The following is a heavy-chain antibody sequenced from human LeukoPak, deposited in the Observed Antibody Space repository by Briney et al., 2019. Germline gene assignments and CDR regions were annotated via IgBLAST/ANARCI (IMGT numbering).Heavy chain of an antibody. CDR2: ISSSRSYI. Sequence: GGSLRLSCAASGFTFSSYSMNWVRQAPGRGLEWVSSISSSRSYIYYADSVKGRFTISRDNAKNSLYLQMNSLRAEDTAVYYCARDRTYYDFWSGYIQGFDPWGQGTLVTVSS. D-gene: IGHD3-3*01. V-gene: IGHV3-21*01. J-gene: IGHJ5*02. CDR1: GFTFSSYS. CDR3: ARDRTYYDFWSGYIQGFDP.